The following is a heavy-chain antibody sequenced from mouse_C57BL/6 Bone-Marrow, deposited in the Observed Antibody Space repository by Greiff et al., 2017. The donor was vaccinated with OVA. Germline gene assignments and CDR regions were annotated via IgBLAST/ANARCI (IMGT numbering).Heavy chain of an antibody. CDR2: SRNKANDYTT. J-gene: IGHJ1*03. Sequence: EVQLVESGGGLVQSGRSLRLSCATSGFTFSDFYMEWVRQAPGKGLEWIAASRNKANDYTTEYSASVKGRFIVSRDTSQSILYLQMNALRAEDTAIYYCARDPSSSNDWYCDVWGTGTTVTVSA. CDR3: ARDPSSSNDWYCDV. CDR1: GFTFSDFY. V-gene: IGHV7-1*01.